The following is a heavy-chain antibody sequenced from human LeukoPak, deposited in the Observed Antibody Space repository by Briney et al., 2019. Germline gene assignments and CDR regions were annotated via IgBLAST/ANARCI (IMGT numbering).Heavy chain of an antibody. CDR3: ASTALGGWFAP. V-gene: IGHV4-59*01. Sequence: SEALSLTCSVSGGSISRFYWSWIRQPPGKGLEWIGYISSSGATTYNPSLKSRVTISIGTSKNQFSLNLTSVTTADTAVYYCASTALGGWFAPWGQGALVTVSS. CDR2: ISSSGAT. J-gene: IGHJ5*02. CDR1: GGSISRFY.